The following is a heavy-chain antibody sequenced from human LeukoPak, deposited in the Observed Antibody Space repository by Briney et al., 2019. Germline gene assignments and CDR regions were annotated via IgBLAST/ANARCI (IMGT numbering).Heavy chain of an antibody. CDR3: ARGGGYASPIGY. CDR1: GGSISTYY. CDR2: IYRSGST. Sequence: TSSETLSLTCTLSGGSISTYYWSWIRQPPGKGLEWIGYIYRSGSTNYNPSLKSRVTISVDTSKNQFSLKLSSVTAADTAVYYCARGGGYASPIGYWGQGALVTVSS. D-gene: IGHD5-12*01. J-gene: IGHJ4*02. V-gene: IGHV4-59*01.